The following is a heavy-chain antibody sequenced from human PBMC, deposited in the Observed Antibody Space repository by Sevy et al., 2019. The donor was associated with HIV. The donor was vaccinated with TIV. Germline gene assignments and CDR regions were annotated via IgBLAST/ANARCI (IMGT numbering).Heavy chain of an antibody. CDR1: GFTFSSYA. J-gene: IGHJ1*01. V-gene: IGHV3-30*18. CDR2: ISYDGNNK. Sequence: WGSLRLSCAASGFTFSSYAIHWVRQTPGKGLEWVAVISYDGNNKYYADSVKGRFTVSRDNSENTLYAQMNSLRAEDTAVYYCAKDHNLWSEGGFLHHWGQGTLVTVSS. CDR3: AKDHNLWSEGGFLHH. D-gene: IGHD3-10*01.